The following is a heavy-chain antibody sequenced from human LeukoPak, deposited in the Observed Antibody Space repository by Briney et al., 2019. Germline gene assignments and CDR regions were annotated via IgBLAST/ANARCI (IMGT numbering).Heavy chain of an antibody. J-gene: IGHJ4*02. CDR1: GGTFSSYA. V-gene: IGHV1-8*02. D-gene: IGHD3-3*01. CDR2: MNPNSGNT. CDR3: ARGRTYYDFWSGYYGPTLDY. Sequence: ASVKVSCKASGGTFSSYAISWVRQAPGQGLEWMGWMNPNSGNTGYAQKFQGRVTMTRNTSISTAYMELSSLRSEDTAVYYCARGRTYYDFWSGYYGPTLDYWGQGTLVTVSS.